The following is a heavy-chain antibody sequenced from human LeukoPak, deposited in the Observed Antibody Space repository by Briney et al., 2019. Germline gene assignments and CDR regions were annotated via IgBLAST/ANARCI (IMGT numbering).Heavy chain of an antibody. J-gene: IGHJ4*02. CDR1: GYTLTELS. CDR2: FDPEDGET. Sequence: ASVKVSCKVSGYTLTELSMHWVRQAPGKGLEWMGGFDPEDGETIYAQKFQGRVTMTEDTSTDTAYMELSGLRSEDTAVYYCATDSDYGSGSLKYWGQGTLVTVSS. D-gene: IGHD3-10*01. CDR3: ATDSDYGSGSLKY. V-gene: IGHV1-24*01.